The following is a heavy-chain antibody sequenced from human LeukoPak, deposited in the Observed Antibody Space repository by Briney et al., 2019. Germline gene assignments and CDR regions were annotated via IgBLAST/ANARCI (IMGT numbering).Heavy chain of an antibody. J-gene: IGHJ6*03. V-gene: IGHV4-59*01. CDR1: GGSISSYY. Sequence: TSETLSLTCTVSGGSISSYYWSWIRQPSGKGLEWIGYIYYSGSTNYNPSLKSRVTISVDTSKNQFSLKLSSVTAADTAVYYCARDSIVVVPAAIHYYMDVWGKGTTVTVSS. CDR3: ARDSIVVVPAAIHYYMDV. D-gene: IGHD2-2*01. CDR2: IYYSGST.